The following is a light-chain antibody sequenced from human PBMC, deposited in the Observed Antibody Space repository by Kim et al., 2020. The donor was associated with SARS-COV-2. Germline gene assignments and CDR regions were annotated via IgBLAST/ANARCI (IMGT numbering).Light chain of an antibody. J-gene: IGLJ3*02. V-gene: IGLV1-44*01. CDR2: TTR. CDR1: GSNIGGNS. Sequence: GQSVTISCSGNGSNIGGNSVNCDQQFPGMAPKLLIYTTRQRPSGVSDRFSGSKSGTSASLVISGLQPGDEADYYCASWDDSQNGWVFGGGTQLTVL. CDR3: ASWDDSQNGWV.